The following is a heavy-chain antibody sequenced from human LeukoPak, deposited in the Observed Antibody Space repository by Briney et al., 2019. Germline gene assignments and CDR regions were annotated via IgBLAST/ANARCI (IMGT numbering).Heavy chain of an antibody. D-gene: IGHD2-15*01. Sequence: PSQTLSLTCTVSGGSISSDGYYWSWIRQHPGKGLEWIGYICYSGSTYYNSSLKRRVTISVDTSKNQFLLKLSSVTAADTAVYYCEREVEVVVVVAATPRYFDLWGRGTLVTVSS. V-gene: IGHV4-31*03. J-gene: IGHJ2*01. CDR2: ICYSGST. CDR3: EREVEVVVVVAATPRYFDL. CDR1: GGSISSDGYY.